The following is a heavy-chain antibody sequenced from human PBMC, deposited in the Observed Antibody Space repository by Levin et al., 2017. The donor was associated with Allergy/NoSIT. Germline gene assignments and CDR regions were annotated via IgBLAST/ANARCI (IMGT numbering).Heavy chain of an antibody. CDR2: IIPIFGTA. CDR3: ARDRGDYGGIAENYYYDYGMDV. V-gene: IGHV1-69*01. D-gene: IGHD4-23*01. J-gene: IGHJ6*02. CDR1: GGTFSSYA. Sequence: GGSLRLSCKASGGTFSSYAISWVRQAPGQGLEWMGGIIPIFGTANYAQKFQGRVTITADESTSTAYMELSSLRSEDTAVYYCARDRGDYGGIAENYYYDYGMDVWGQGTTVTVS.